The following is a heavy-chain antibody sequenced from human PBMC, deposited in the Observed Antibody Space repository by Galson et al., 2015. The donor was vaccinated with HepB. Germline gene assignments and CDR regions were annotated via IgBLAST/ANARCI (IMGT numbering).Heavy chain of an antibody. CDR1: GFTFSSYG. D-gene: IGHD1-26*01. CDR3: AKEGTTYVVGALIDY. J-gene: IGHJ4*02. Sequence: SLRLSCAASGFTFSSYGMHWVRQAPGKGLEWVAVISYDGSNKYYADSVKGRCTISRDNSKNTLYLQMNSLRAEDTAVYYCAKEGTTYVVGALIDYWGQGTLVTVSS. V-gene: IGHV3-30*18. CDR2: ISYDGSNK.